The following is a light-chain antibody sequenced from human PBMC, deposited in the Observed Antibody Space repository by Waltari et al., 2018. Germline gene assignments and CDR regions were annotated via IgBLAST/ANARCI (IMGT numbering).Light chain of an antibody. V-gene: IGKV1-9*01. CDR1: HGISSY. Sequence: DLQLTHSPSFLSASVGARVTITCRASHGISSYLAWYQQKPGKAPKLRIYDASPLQSGVPSGFSGSGSGTEFTLTISGLQPEDFATDYCQQLNSYRLLLGKGTKVEIK. J-gene: IGKJ1*01. CDR3: QQLNSYRLL. CDR2: DAS.